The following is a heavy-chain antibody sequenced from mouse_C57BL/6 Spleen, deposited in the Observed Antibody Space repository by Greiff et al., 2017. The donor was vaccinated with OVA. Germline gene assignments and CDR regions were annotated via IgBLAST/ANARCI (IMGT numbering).Heavy chain of an antibody. D-gene: IGHD2-5*01. CDR1: GYTFTSYW. CDR2: INPSNGGT. Sequence: QVQLQQPGTELVKPGASVKLSCKASGYTFTSYWMHWVKQRPGQGLEWIGNINPSNGGTNYNEKFKSKATLTVDKSSSTAYMQLSSLTSEDSAVYYCARNPPDYSNYDWYFDVWGTGTTVTVSS. CDR3: ARNPPDYSNYDWYFDV. J-gene: IGHJ1*03. V-gene: IGHV1-53*01.